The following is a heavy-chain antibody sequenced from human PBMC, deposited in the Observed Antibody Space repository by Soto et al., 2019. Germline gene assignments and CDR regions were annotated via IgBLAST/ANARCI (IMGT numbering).Heavy chain of an antibody. CDR1: GDSVSSNSAA. D-gene: IGHD3-3*01. CDR3: ARDMYYDFWSGYSHFDY. V-gene: IGHV6-1*01. J-gene: IGHJ4*02. Sequence: SPTLSLTCAISGDSVSSNSAAWNWIRQSPSRGLEWLGRTYYRSKWYNDYAVSVKSRITINPDTSKNQFSLQLNSVTPEDTAVYYCARDMYYDFWSGYSHFDYWGQGTLVTVSS. CDR2: TYYRSKWYN.